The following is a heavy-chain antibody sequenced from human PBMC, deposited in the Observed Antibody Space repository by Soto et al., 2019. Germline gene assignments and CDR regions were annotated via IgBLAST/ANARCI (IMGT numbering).Heavy chain of an antibody. CDR2: INPSSGGT. CDR1: GYTFSDYY. CDR3: ASSLLPTAMSAGWHYLVY. V-gene: IGHV1-2*02. J-gene: IGHJ4*02. Sequence: QVQLVQSGAEVKKPGASVKVSCKASGYTFSDYYMHWVRQAPGQGLEWMGWINPSSGGTNYAQNFQGRVTMTRDMSISTAFMELGRLTSDDTALYYYASSLLPTAMSAGWHYLVYLGQGTLVTVSS. D-gene: IGHD1-1*01.